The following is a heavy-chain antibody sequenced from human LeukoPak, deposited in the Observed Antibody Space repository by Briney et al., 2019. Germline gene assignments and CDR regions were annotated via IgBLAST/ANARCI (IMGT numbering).Heavy chain of an antibody. CDR1: GGTISSYA. Sequence: GSSVKVSCKASGGTISSYAISWVRQAPGQGLEWMGWISAYNGNTNYAQKLQGRVTMTTDTSTSTAYMELRSLRSDDTAVYYCASYCSGGSCYKQDYYYGMDVWGQGTTVTVSS. CDR3: ASYCSGGSCYKQDYYYGMDV. J-gene: IGHJ6*02. CDR2: ISAYNGNT. V-gene: IGHV1-18*01. D-gene: IGHD2-15*01.